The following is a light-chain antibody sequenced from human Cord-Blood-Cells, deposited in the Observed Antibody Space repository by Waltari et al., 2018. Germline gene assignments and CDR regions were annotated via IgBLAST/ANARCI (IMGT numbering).Light chain of an antibody. Sequence: NFMLTQPHSVSESPGKTVTISCTRGSGSIASNYVQWYQQRPGSSPTTLIYEDNQRPSGVPARFSGSMHSSSNSASLTISGLKTEDEADYYCQSYDSSNHWVFGGGTKLTVL. CDR2: EDN. V-gene: IGLV6-57*01. CDR1: SGSIASNY. J-gene: IGLJ3*02. CDR3: QSYDSSNHWV.